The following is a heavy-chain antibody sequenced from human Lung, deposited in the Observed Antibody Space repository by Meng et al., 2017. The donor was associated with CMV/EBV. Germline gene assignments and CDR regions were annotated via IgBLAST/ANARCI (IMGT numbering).Heavy chain of an antibody. D-gene: IGHD1-26*01. CDR1: GGSFSGYY. Sequence: LXCAVYGGSFSGYYWSWIRQPPGKGLEWIGEINHSGSTNYNPSLKSRVTISVDTSKNQFSLKLSSVTAADTAVYYCARVIGYGGSGRVDYWGQGTXVTCSS. V-gene: IGHV4-34*01. J-gene: IGHJ4*02. CDR2: INHSGST. CDR3: ARVIGYGGSGRVDY.